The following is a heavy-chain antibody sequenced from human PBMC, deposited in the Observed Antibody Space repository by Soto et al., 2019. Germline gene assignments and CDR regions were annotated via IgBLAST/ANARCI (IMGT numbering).Heavy chain of an antibody. CDR3: VHTVMVHTITVGPYFDY. Sequence: QITLEESGPTLVKPTQTLTLTCTFSAFSLSTNGVGVGWIRQPPGKPLEWLAVIYWNEDKRYSRSLKSRLSITKDTSKTQVVLTMTTMDPVDTAAYYCVHTVMVHTITVGPYFDYWGPGILVTVSS. CDR2: IYWNEDK. J-gene: IGHJ4*02. D-gene: IGHD2-8*01. V-gene: IGHV2-5*01. CDR1: AFSLSTNGVG.